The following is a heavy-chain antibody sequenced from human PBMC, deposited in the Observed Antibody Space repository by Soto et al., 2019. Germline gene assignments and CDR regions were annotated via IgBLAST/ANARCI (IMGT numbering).Heavy chain of an antibody. CDR3: AKNTGGNSYYFDF. CDR1: GFTFSYYG. J-gene: IGHJ4*02. D-gene: IGHD2-21*01. V-gene: IGHV3-30*18. CDR2: VSSDGSNL. Sequence: QVQLVESGGGVVQPGRSLRLSCAASGFTFSYYGMHWVRQAPGKGLECVALVSSDGSNLFYADSVKGRFTISRDNSKNTLYLQMNSLRAEDTAVYYCAKNTGGNSYYFDFLGQGTLVTVSS.